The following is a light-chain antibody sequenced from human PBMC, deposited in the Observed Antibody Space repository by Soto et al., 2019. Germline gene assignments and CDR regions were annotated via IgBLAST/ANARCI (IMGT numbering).Light chain of an antibody. V-gene: IGKV1-33*01. Sequence: IQLTPSPSSLSASVGARVTITRRASQDISTYLNWYQQKPGKAPKLLIYDASNLETGVPSRFSGSGSGTDFTFTISSLQPEDIATYYCQQFEDFPRAIIFGQGTRLEIK. CDR1: QDISTY. CDR2: DAS. CDR3: QQFEDFPRAII. J-gene: IGKJ5*01.